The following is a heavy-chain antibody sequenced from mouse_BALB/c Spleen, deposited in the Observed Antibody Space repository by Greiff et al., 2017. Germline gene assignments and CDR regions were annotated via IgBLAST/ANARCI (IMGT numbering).Heavy chain of an antibody. CDR2: ISSGGGST. CDR1: GFAFSSYD. V-gene: IGHV5-12-1*01. J-gene: IGHJ3*01. D-gene: IGHD2-1*01. CDR3: ANYGKDL. Sequence: DVKLVESGGGLVKPGGSLKLSCAASGFAFSSYDMSWVRQTPEKRLEWVAYISSGGGSTYYPDTVKGRFTISRDNAKNTLYLQMSSLKSEDTAMYYCANYGKDLWGQGTLVTVSA.